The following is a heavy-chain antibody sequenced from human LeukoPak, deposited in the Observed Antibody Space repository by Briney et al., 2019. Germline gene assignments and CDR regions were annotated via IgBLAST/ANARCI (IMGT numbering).Heavy chain of an antibody. CDR2: ISGTGGNT. D-gene: IGHD6-19*01. CDR3: ARDPGYDSDGKGDY. V-gene: IGHV3-23*01. CDR1: GFTFSRRA. Sequence: PGGSLRLSCAASGFTFSRRAMSWVRQPPGKGLEWVSAISGTGGNTYYADSVKGRFTISRDNSKNTVSLQMNNLRAEDTALYYCARDPGYDSDGKGDYWGPGTLVTVSS. J-gene: IGHJ4*02.